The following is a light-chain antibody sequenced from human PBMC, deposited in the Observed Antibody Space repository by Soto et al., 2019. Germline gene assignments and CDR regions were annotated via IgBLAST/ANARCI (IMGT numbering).Light chain of an antibody. CDR3: QQYNGYFTWT. CDR1: QSIDNW. CDR2: DAS. Sequence: DIQMTQSPSTLSASVGDRVTISCRASQSIDNWLAWYQQNPGKDPKLLIFDASTLESGVPSRFSGSGSVTEFILTITSLLPDDVSTYYDQQYNGYFTWTFGQGTKVEIK. J-gene: IGKJ1*01. V-gene: IGKV1-5*01.